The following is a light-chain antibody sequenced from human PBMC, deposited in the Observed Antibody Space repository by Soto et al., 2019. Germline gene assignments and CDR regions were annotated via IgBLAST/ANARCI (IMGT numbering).Light chain of an antibody. CDR3: QQYHRSPSSWT. Sequence: EIVLTQSPGTLSLSPGERATLSCRASQSVDSNYLAWYQQKPGQAPRLLIYGASSRATGVPDRFSGSGSGTGFPLTISRLEPGDFALYYCQQYHRSPSSWTFGQGTKVEIK. V-gene: IGKV3-20*01. CDR1: QSVDSNY. CDR2: GAS. J-gene: IGKJ1*01.